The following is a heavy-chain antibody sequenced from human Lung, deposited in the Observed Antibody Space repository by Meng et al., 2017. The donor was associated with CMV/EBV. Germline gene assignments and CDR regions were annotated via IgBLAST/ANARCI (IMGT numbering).Heavy chain of an antibody. Sequence: QLPPQESGPGLVRPSETLSLTFSVSGGSISSSTYYWAWIRQPPGKGLEWIGSLYDSGSTYYHPSLKSRVTISVDTSKTYFSLKLRSVTAADTAVYYCARDLEYWGQGTLVTVSS. D-gene: IGHD1-1*01. CDR3: ARDLEY. CDR2: LYDSGST. J-gene: IGHJ4*02. V-gene: IGHV4-39*07. CDR1: GGSISSSTYY.